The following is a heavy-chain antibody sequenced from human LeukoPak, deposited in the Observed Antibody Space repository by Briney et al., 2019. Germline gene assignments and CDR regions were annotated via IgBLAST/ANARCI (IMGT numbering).Heavy chain of an antibody. CDR1: GFTFSTYG. Sequence: GGSLRLSCAASGFTFSTYGMSWVRQAPGKGLEWVSAITGNGANTFYADSVKGRFTISRDDSKNTMYLQMNSLRAEDTALYYCARDRSGSYPNWFDPWGQGTLVTVSS. D-gene: IGHD3-10*01. J-gene: IGHJ5*02. CDR2: ITGNGANT. CDR3: ARDRSGSYPNWFDP. V-gene: IGHV3-23*01.